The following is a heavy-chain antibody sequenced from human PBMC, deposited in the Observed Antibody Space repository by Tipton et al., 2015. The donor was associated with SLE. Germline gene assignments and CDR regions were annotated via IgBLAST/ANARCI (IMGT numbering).Heavy chain of an antibody. J-gene: IGHJ6*03. Sequence: TLSLTCAVTGGSISSGGYSWIWIRHPPGKTLEWIGYIYHSGGTYQNPSLTSRVTMSVDKSKNQFSLDLSSVTAADTAVYYCARAGAGYYYYYYMDVWGKGTTVTVSS. CDR1: GGSISSGGYS. V-gene: IGHV4-30-2*05. CDR3: ARAGAGYYYYYYMDV. CDR2: IYHSGGT.